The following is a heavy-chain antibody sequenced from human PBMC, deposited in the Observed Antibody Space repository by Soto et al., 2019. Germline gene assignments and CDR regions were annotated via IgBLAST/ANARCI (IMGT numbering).Heavy chain of an antibody. Sequence: ASVKVSCKASGYTFTGYYMHWVRQAPGQGLEWMGIINPSGGSTSYAQKLQGRVTMTRDTSTSTAYMELSSLRSDDTAVYYCARDQGITTFGVYSMYYYGMDVWGQGTTVTVSS. D-gene: IGHD3-3*01. CDR1: GYTFTGYY. J-gene: IGHJ6*02. CDR2: INPSGGST. V-gene: IGHV1-46*01. CDR3: ARDQGITTFGVYSMYYYGMDV.